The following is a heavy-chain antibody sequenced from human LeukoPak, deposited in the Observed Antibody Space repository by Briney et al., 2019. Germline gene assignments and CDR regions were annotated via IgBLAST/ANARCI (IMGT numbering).Heavy chain of an antibody. V-gene: IGHV1-69*05. CDR1: GGTFSSYA. D-gene: IGHD3-10*01. CDR3: ARGISTQYNWFDP. CDR2: IIPIFGTA. J-gene: IGHJ5*02. Sequence: AASVKVSCKASGGTFSSYAISWVRQAPGQGLEWMGGIIPIFGTANYAQKFRGRVTITTDESTSTAYMELSSLRSEDTAVYYCARGISTQYNWFDPWGQGTLVTVSS.